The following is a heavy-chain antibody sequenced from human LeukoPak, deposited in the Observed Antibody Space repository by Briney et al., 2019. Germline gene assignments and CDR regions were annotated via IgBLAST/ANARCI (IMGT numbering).Heavy chain of an antibody. CDR2: INPSGGTT. CDR1: GYTFTSYY. D-gene: IGHD1-26*01. V-gene: IGHV1-46*01. Sequence: ASVKVSCKASGYTFTSYYMYWVRQAPGQGLEWMGIINPSGGTTSYAQKFQGRVTMTRDTSTSTVYMELSSLRSEDTAVYCCARERELRPPYFDYWGQGTLVTVSS. CDR3: ARERELRPPYFDY. J-gene: IGHJ4*02.